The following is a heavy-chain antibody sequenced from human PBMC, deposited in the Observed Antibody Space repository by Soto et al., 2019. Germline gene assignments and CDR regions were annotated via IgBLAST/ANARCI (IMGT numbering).Heavy chain of an antibody. V-gene: IGHV1-69*06. D-gene: IGHD3-10*01. J-gene: IGHJ3*01. CDR2: TIPVFNTA. CDR1: GGTLSDHG. CDR3: ARVVYSSVNYYTCPAAVDL. Sequence: QVQLEQSGAEVKKPGSSVKVSCKASGGTLSDHGVAWLRQAHGQGLEWMGGTIPVFNTATDAQKFQGSVTVTADKFTNIAYMEMSSLRSEDTSFYFCARVVYSSVNYYTCPAAVDLWCQGTMVSASS.